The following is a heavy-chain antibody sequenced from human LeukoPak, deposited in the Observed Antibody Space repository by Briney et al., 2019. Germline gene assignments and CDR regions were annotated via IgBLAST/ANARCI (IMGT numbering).Heavy chain of an antibody. D-gene: IGHD2-15*01. CDR2: IYHSGST. CDR3: ASVGACSGGSCYVPY. V-gene: IGHV4-38-2*02. J-gene: IGHJ4*02. Sequence: SETLSLTCTVSGYSISSGYYWGWIRQPPGKGLEWIGSIYHSGSTYYNPSLKSRVTISVDTSKNQFSLKLSSVTAADTAVYYCASVGACSGGSCYVPYWGQGTLVTVSS. CDR1: GYSISSGYY.